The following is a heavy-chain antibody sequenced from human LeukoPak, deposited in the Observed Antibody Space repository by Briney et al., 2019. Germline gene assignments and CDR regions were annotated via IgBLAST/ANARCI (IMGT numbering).Heavy chain of an antibody. CDR1: GFTFSSYA. D-gene: IGHD6-6*01. CDR3: AKDRLEGSDFDY. V-gene: IGHV3-23*01. J-gene: IGHJ4*02. Sequence: PGGSLRLSCAASGFTFSSYAMSWVRQAPGKGLEWVSAIIGSGGSTYYADSVKGRFTISRDNSKNTLYLQMNSLRAEDTAVYYCAKDRLEGSDFDYWGQGTLVTVSS. CDR2: IIGSGGST.